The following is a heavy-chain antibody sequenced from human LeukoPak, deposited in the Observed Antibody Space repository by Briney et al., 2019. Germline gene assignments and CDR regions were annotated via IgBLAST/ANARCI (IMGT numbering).Heavy chain of an antibody. V-gene: IGHV3-7*01. CDR3: ARGYSSSSWGY. Sequence: GGSLRLSCAASGFTCSSYWMSWVRQAPGKGLEWVANIKQDGSEKYYVDSVKGRFTISRDNAKNSLYLQMNSLRAEDTAVYYCARGYSSSSWGYWGQGTLVTVSS. J-gene: IGHJ4*02. CDR1: GFTCSSYW. D-gene: IGHD6-6*01. CDR2: IKQDGSEK.